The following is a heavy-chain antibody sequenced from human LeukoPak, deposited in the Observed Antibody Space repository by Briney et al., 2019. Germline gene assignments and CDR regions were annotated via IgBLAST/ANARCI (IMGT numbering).Heavy chain of an antibody. CDR2: IYTSGST. V-gene: IGHV4-61*02. CDR1: GGSISSGSYY. J-gene: IGHJ4*02. D-gene: IGHD3-10*01. CDR3: ARDGYYYGSGSLRFDY. Sequence: SQTLSLTCTVSGGSISSGSYYWSWIRQPAGKGLEWIGRIYTSGSTNYNPSLKSRVTILEDTSKNQFSLKLSSVTAADTAVYYCARDGYYYGSGSLRFDYWGQGTLVTVSS.